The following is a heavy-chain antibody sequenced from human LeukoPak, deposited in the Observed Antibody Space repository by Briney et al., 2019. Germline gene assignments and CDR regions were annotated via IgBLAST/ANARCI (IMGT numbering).Heavy chain of an antibody. CDR3: ARHPQDYDFWSGYYRD. CDR1: GYSFTSYW. CDR2: IYPGDSDT. V-gene: IGHV5-51*01. Sequence: RGESLKISCKGSGYSFTSYWIGWVRQMPGKGLEWMGIIYPGDSDTRYSPSFQGQVTISADKSISTAYLQWSSLKASDTAMYYCARHPQDYDFWSGYYRDSGQGTLVTVSS. J-gene: IGHJ4*02. D-gene: IGHD3-3*01.